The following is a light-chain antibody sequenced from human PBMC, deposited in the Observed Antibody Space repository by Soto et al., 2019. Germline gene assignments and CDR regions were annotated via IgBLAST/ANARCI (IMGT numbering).Light chain of an antibody. CDR2: DAS. V-gene: IGKV3-11*01. J-gene: IGKJ1*01. CDR1: LSVSTY. CDR3: QQRSHWRTWT. Sequence: EIVLTQSPATLSLSPGERATLSCRASLSVSTYLAWYQQKPGQAPRLLIYDASNRATGIPARFNGSGSGTDFTLTISSLEPEDFAVYYCQQRSHWRTWTFGQGTKVEIK.